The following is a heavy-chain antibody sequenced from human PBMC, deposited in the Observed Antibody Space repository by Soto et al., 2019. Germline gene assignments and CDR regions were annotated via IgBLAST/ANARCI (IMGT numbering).Heavy chain of an antibody. D-gene: IGHD2-2*01. Sequence: EVQLVESGGGLVQPGGSLKLSCAASGFTLSGSAIHWVRQAFGKGLEWVGHIRGKADNDATAYSASMKGRFIISRDDSQNTAFLQLNSLKTEDTAVYYCTRGWTAAMPYRMDVWGQGTTVTVSS. V-gene: IGHV3-73*02. CDR2: IRGKADNDAT. CDR1: GFTLSGSA. CDR3: TRGWTAAMPYRMDV. J-gene: IGHJ6*02.